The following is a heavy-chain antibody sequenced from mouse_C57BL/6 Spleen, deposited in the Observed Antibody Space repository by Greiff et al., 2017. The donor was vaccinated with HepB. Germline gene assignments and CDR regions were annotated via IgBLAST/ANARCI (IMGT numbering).Heavy chain of an antibody. CDR3: ARYIITGFDY. CDR1: GFTFTDYY. V-gene: IGHV7-3*01. D-gene: IGHD4-1*01. J-gene: IGHJ2*01. CDR2: IRNKANGYTT. Sequence: EVQVVESGGGLVQPGGSLSLSCAASGFTFTDYYMSWVRQPPGKALEWLGFIRNKANGYTTEYSASVKGRFTISRDNSQSILYLQMNALRAEDSATYYCARYIITGFDYWGQGTTLTVSS.